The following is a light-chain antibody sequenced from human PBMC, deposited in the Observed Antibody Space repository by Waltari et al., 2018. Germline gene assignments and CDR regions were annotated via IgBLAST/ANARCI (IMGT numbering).Light chain of an antibody. CDR1: QSVLYSPNKKNY. CDR3: QQYANTPRT. CDR2: WAS. J-gene: IGKJ1*01. Sequence: DIVMTQSPDSLAVSLGERATVNCKSSQSVLYSPNKKNYLACYQQKPGQPPKLLIYWASTRESGVPVRFSGSGSGTDFTLTISSLQAEDVAVYYCQQYANTPRTFGQGTTVEIK. V-gene: IGKV4-1*01.